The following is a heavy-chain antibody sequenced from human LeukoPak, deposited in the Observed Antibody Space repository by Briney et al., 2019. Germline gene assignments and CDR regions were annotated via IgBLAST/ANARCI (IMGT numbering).Heavy chain of an antibody. CDR2: IYYTGST. V-gene: IGHV4-59*08. Sequence: SETLSLTCTVSGGSINNYYWSWVRQTPGKGLECIGYIYYTGSTNYNPSLKSRITMSVDTSTNQFSLKLSSVTAADTAVHYCARLSSGSNPPFDYWGQGTLVTVSS. CDR1: GGSINNYY. D-gene: IGHD3-22*01. CDR3: ARLSSGSNPPFDY. J-gene: IGHJ4*02.